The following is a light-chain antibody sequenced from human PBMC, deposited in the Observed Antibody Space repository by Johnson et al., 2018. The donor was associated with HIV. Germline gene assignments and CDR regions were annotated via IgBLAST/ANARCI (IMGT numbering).Light chain of an antibody. Sequence: VLTQPPSVSAAPGQKVTISCSGSSSNIGNNYVSWYQQLPGTAPKLLIYENNKRPSGIPDRFSGSKSGTSATLGITGLQTGDEADYYCGTWDTSLSAGGVFGTGTKVTVL. CDR1: SSNIGNNY. J-gene: IGLJ1*01. CDR3: GTWDTSLSAGGV. CDR2: ENN. V-gene: IGLV1-51*02.